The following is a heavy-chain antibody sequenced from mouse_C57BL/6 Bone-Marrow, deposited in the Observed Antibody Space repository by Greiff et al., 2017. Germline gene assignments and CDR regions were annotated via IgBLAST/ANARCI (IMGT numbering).Heavy chain of an antibody. CDR2: IDPSDSYT. J-gene: IGHJ1*03. CDR3: ARRGDYYGSSYWYFDV. V-gene: IGHV1-69*01. D-gene: IGHD1-1*01. Sequence: QVQLQQPGAELVMPGASVKLSCKASGYTFTSYWMHWVKQRPGQGLEWIGEIDPSDSYTNYNQKFKGKSTLTVDKSSSTAYMQLSSLTSGDSAVYYCARRGDYYGSSYWYFDVWGTGTTVTVSS. CDR1: GYTFTSYW.